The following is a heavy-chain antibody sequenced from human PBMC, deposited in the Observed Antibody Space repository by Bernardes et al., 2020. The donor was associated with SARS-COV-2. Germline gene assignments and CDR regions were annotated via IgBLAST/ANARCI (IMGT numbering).Heavy chain of an antibody. CDR3: ATNYDIWSGPLGVDV. CDR1: GFTFGDYY. J-gene: IGHJ6*02. V-gene: IGHV3-11*06. Sequence: SLILSCTASGFTFGDYYMSWIRQAPGKGLEWISYISSSGSYIDYADSVKGRFTISRDNARDSLYLQMNSLRAEDTAVYYCATNYDIWSGPLGVDVWGQGTTVSVSS. CDR2: ISSSGSYI. D-gene: IGHD3-3*01.